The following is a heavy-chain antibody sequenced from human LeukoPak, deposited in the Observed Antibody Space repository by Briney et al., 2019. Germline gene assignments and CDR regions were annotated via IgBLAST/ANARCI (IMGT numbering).Heavy chain of an antibody. V-gene: IGHV3-7*01. CDR3: ARDDVGALDY. J-gene: IGHJ4*02. CDR2: INQDGRTK. Sequence: GRSLRLSCVVSGFSSTNNWMAWVRHAPGKGTEWEANINQDGRTKQYVDSVKGLFTISRDNAKNLLYLQMNSLRVEDTAVYYCARDDVGALDYWGQGILVTVSS. D-gene: IGHD3-10*01. CDR1: GFSSTNNW.